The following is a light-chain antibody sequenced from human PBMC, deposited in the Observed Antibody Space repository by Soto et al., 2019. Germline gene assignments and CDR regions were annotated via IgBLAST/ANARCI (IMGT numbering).Light chain of an antibody. V-gene: IGLV2-8*01. J-gene: IGLJ1*01. CDR2: EVS. CDR3: SSYAGDKGYV. Sequence: QSVLTQPPSASGSPGQSVTISCTGTGNDIGGYNYVSWYQQHPGKAPKLMIYEVSRRPSGVPDRFSGSKSANTASLTVFGLQAEDEADYYCSSYAGDKGYVFGTGTKVTVL. CDR1: GNDIGGYNY.